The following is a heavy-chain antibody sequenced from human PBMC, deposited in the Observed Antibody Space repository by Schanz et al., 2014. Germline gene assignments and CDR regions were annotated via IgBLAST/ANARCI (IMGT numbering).Heavy chain of an antibody. CDR1: GFSLDIFA. CDR3: ARDRRNADLDY. J-gene: IGHJ4*02. D-gene: IGHD1-1*01. Sequence: EVQLLESGGGLVQPGGSLRLSCATSGFSLDIFAVSWVRQAPGKGLEWVSAISGGGGTTYYADSVKGRFTISRDNAKNSLYLEMNSLRAEDTALYYCARDRRNADLDYWGQGTLVTVSS. V-gene: IGHV3-23*01. CDR2: ISGGGGTT.